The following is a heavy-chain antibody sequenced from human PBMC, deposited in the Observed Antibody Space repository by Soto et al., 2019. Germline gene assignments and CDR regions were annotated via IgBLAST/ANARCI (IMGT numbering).Heavy chain of an antibody. CDR2: ISSSGSTI. J-gene: IGHJ6*02. Sequence: GGSLRLSCAASGFTFSSYEMNWVRQAPGKGLEWVSYISSSGSTIYYADSVEGRFTISRDNAKNSLYLQMNSLRAEDTAVYYCARDRRITIFGDYYYYYDMDVWGQGTTVTVSS. CDR3: ARDRRITIFGDYYYYYDMDV. V-gene: IGHV3-48*03. D-gene: IGHD3-3*01. CDR1: GFTFSSYE.